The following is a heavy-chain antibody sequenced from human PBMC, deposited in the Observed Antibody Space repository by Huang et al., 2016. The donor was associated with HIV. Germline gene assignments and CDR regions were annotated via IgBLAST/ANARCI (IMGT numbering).Heavy chain of an antibody. V-gene: IGHV3-21*01. Sequence: QLVESGGGLVRPGGSLRISCATSGFRFGSYNLNWVSQAPGRGWVWVSSSRVSSNNIEYAESVKGRFTISRDNVKKSLYLQMHSLRADDTAVYYCARAYCGGDCYPGVTYRNGMDVWGQGTTVTVSS. CDR3: ARAYCGGDCYPGVTYRNGMDV. CDR1: GFRFGSYN. D-gene: IGHD2-21*02. CDR2: SRVSSNNI. J-gene: IGHJ6*02.